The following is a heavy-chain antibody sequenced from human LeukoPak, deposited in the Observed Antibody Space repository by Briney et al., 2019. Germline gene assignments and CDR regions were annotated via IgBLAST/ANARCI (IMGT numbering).Heavy chain of an antibody. V-gene: IGHV4-39*07. CDR3: AEERVARGYYYYYYMDV. CDR1: GGSISSSSYY. J-gene: IGHJ6*03. Sequence: PSETLSLTCTVSGGSISSSSYYWGWIRQPPGKGLGWIGRMYYRGSTYYNPSLKSRVTISVDTSKNQFSLKLSSVTAADTAVYYCAEERVARGYYYYYYMDVWGKGTTVTVS. CDR2: MYYRGST. D-gene: IGHD2-15*01.